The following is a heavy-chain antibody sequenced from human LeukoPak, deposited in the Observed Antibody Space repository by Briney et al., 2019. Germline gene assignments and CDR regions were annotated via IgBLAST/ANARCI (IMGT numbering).Heavy chain of an antibody. D-gene: IGHD3-22*01. J-gene: IGHJ4*02. CDR1: GYTFTSYG. CDR3: AVGYYDSSGYYYSPLLFDY. CDR2: LSAYNGNT. V-gene: IGHV1-18*01. Sequence: ASVKVSCKASGYTFTSYGISWVRQAPGQGLEWMGWLSAYNGNTNYAQKLQGRVTMTTDTSTSTAYMELRSLRSDDTAVYDCAVGYYDSSGYYYSPLLFDYWGQGTLVTVSS.